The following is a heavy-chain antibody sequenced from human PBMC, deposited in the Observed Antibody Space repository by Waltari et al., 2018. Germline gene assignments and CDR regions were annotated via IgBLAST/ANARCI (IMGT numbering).Heavy chain of an antibody. CDR1: GYAFTGYY. CDR2: IKPDSGDT. J-gene: IGHJ4*02. V-gene: IGHV1-2*02. CDR3: ARPWPGRAAAAPYYFDS. D-gene: IGHD6-13*01. Sequence: QVQLVQSGTEVKKPGASVTVSCKASGYAFTGYYLHWVRQAPGQGLEWMGWIKPDSGDTNCTQKFQGRVTMTRDTSINTAYMQLSGLRSDDTAVYYCARPWPGRAAAAPYYFDSWGQGTMAIVSS.